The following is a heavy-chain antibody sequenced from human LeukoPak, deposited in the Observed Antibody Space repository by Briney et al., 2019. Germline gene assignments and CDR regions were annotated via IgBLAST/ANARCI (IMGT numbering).Heavy chain of an antibody. CDR2: INPTGGST. J-gene: IGHJ4*02. V-gene: IGHV1-46*01. CDR3: ARDMNPTYYYDSSGYYPDLDY. D-gene: IGHD3-22*01. Sequence: GASVKVSCKASGYTFPSYFMHWVRQAPGQGLEWMGIINPTGGSTTYAQKFQGRVTMTRDTSTSTVYMELSSLRSEDTAVYYCARDMNPTYYYDSSGYYPDLDYWGQGTLVTVSS. CDR1: GYTFPSYF.